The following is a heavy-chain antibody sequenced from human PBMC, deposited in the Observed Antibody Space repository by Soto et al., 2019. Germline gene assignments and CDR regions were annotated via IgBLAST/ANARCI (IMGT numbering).Heavy chain of an antibody. CDR3: ARDHYGEY. J-gene: IGHJ4*02. Sequence: QVQLVESGGGVVQPGRSLRLSCAASGFTFSNYGMHWVRQAPGKGLEWVAVIWYDGSNKFYADSVKGRFTISRDNSKNTLYLRMNGMRAEDTAVYYCARDHYGEYWGQGTLVTVSS. CDR2: IWYDGSNK. CDR1: GFTFSNYG. V-gene: IGHV3-33*01.